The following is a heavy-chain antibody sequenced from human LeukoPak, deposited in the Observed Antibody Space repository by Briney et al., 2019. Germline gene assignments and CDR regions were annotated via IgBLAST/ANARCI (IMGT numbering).Heavy chain of an antibody. CDR3: ATLHYYDSSGYYAEDV. V-gene: IGHV1-8*01. J-gene: IGHJ6*02. CDR1: GYTFTSYD. D-gene: IGHD3-22*01. Sequence: ASVKVSCKASGYTFTSYDINWVRQATGQGLEWMGWMNPNSGNTGYAQKFQGRVTMTRNTSISTAYMELSSLRSEDTAVYYCATLHYYDSSGYYAEDVWGQGTTVTVSS. CDR2: MNPNSGNT.